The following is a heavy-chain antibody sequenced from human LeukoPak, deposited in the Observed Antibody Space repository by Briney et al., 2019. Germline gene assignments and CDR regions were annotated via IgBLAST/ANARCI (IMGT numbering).Heavy chain of an antibody. J-gene: IGHJ4*02. CDR1: GFIFSNAW. CDR3: AGGGATSFDY. Sequence: GGSLRLSCAASGFIFSNAWMTWVRQAPGKGLEWVSYISFSSTLYYADSVRGRFTISRDNAKNSLSLQMNSLRAEDTAVYYCAGGGATSFDYWGQGILVTVSS. D-gene: IGHD5-12*01. CDR2: ISFSSTL. V-gene: IGHV3-69-1*01.